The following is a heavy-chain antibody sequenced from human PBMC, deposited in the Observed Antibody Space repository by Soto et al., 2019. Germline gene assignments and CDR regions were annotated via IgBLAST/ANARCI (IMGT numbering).Heavy chain of an antibody. D-gene: IGHD6-13*01. J-gene: IGHJ6*02. CDR2: FDPEDGET. CDR3: ATKGRWYVGYYYYGMDV. Sequence: ASVKVSCKASGGTFSSYAISWVRQAPGQGLEWMGGFDPEDGETIYAQKFQGRVTMTEDTSTDTAYMELSSLRSEDTAVYYCATKGRWYVGYYYYGMDVWGQGTTVTVSS. V-gene: IGHV1-24*01. CDR1: GGTFSSYA.